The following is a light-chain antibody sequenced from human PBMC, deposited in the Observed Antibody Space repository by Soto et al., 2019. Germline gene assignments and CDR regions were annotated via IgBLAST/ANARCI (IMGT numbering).Light chain of an antibody. CDR1: QSVASLY. CDR3: QQSYSSPRT. V-gene: IGKV3-20*01. Sequence: FTKSPNHLSLSPGERATPSCRISQSVASLYLAWYQQKPDQAPRLLIYAASSMDCGIPERFSGSGSGTDFTLTISSLQPEDFAIYYCQQSYSSPRTFGEGTKVDIK. J-gene: IGKJ4*02. CDR2: AAS.